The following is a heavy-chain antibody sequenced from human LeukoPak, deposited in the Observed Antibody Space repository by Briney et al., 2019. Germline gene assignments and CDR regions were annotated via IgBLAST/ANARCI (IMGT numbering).Heavy chain of an antibody. CDR2: IYTSGST. CDR3: ARETFQSIYYMDV. CDR1: GGSISSYY. Sequence: SETLSLTCTVSGGSISSYYWSWIRQPAGKGLEWIGRIYTSGSTYYNPSLKSRVTMSVHTSKNQFSLELTSVTAADTALYYCARETFQSIYYMDVWGKGTTVTVSS. V-gene: IGHV4-4*07. J-gene: IGHJ6*03.